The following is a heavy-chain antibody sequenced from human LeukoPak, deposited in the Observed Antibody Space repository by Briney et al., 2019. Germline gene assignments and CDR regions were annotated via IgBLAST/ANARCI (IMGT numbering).Heavy chain of an antibody. Sequence: GGSLRLSCAASGFTFSSYWMSWFRQAPGKGLEWVSVIYSGGSTYYADSVKGRFTISRDNSKNTLYLQMNSLRAEDTAVYYCARVSVITTDFDYWGQGTLVTVSS. V-gene: IGHV3-66*01. J-gene: IGHJ4*02. D-gene: IGHD3-22*01. CDR2: IYSGGST. CDR1: GFTFSSYW. CDR3: ARVSVITTDFDY.